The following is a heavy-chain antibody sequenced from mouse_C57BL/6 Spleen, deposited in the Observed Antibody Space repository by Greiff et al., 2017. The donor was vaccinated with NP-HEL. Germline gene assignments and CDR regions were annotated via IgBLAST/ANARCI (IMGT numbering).Heavy chain of an antibody. Sequence: QVQLQQPGAELVRPGSSVKLSCKASGYTFTSYWMDWVKQRPGQGLEWIGNIYPSDSETHYNQKFKDKATLTVDKSSSTAYMQLSSLTSEDSAVYYCARGGLPYYFDYWGKGTTLTVSS. CDR1: GYTFTSYW. J-gene: IGHJ2*01. CDR2: IYPSDSET. V-gene: IGHV1-61*01. D-gene: IGHD5-5*01. CDR3: ARGGLPYYFDY.